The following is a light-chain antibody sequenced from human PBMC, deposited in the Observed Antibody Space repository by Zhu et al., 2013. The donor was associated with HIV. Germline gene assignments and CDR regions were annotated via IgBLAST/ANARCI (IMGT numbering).Light chain of an antibody. CDR1: QSVSIN. CDR3: QRSQGP. J-gene: IGKJ1*01. V-gene: IGKV3-15*01. Sequence: EIVMTQSPATLSVSPGERVTLSCRASQSVSINLAWYQQKPGQAPRLLIYGASTRATGVPARFRGSGSGTEFTLTISSLQSEDVAVYYCQRSQGPFGQGTKVEIK. CDR2: GAS.